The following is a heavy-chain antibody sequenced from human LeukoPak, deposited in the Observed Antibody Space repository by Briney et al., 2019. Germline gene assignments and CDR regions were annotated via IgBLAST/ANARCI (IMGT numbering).Heavy chain of an antibody. CDR3: ARVGEAFYMDV. V-gene: IGHV3-7*01. CDR1: GFTFGSHW. CDR2: IKQDGSEK. D-gene: IGHD3-10*01. Sequence: GGSLRLSCAASGFTFGSHWMSWVRQAPGKGLEWVANIKQDGSEKYYMDSVKDRFTISRDNAKNSVYLQMNSLRAEDAAVYYCARVGEAFYMDVWGKGTTVTVPS. J-gene: IGHJ6*03.